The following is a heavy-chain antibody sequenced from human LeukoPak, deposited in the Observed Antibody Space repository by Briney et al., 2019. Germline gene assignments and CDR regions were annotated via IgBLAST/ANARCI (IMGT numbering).Heavy chain of an antibody. Sequence: SETLSLTCAVYGGSFGGYYWSWIRQPPGKGLEWIGEINHSGSTNYNPSLKSRVTISVDTSKNQFSLKLSSVTAADTAVYYCARGAHYYMDVWGKGTTVTVSS. V-gene: IGHV4-34*01. CDR2: INHSGST. CDR3: ARGAHYYMDV. J-gene: IGHJ6*03. CDR1: GGSFGGYY.